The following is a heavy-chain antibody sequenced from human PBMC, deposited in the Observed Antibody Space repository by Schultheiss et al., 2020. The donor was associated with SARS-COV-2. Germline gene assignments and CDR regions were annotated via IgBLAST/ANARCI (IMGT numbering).Heavy chain of an antibody. J-gene: IGHJ6*02. CDR2: IYYSGST. CDR3: ARVPMVRGVIIPYRYGMDV. D-gene: IGHD3-10*01. V-gene: IGHV4-39*07. CDR1: GGSISSSSYY. Sequence: SQTLSLTCTVSGGSISSSSYYWGWIRQPPGKGLEWIGSIYYSGSTYYNPSLKSRVTISVDTSKNQFSLKLSSVTAADTAVYYCARVPMVRGVIIPYRYGMDVWGQGTTVTVSS.